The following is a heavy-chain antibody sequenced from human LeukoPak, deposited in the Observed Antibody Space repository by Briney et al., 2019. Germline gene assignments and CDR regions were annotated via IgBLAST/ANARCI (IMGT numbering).Heavy chain of an antibody. D-gene: IGHD6-19*01. J-gene: IGHJ4*02. CDR2: ISYDGSNK. Sequence: GRSLRLSCAASGFTFSSYAIHWVRQAPGKGLEWVAVISYDGSNKYYADSVKGRFTISRDDSKNTLYLQMNSLRAEDTAVYYCARTKTGYSSGWSGDLDYWGQGTLLTVSS. CDR1: GFTFSSYA. CDR3: ARTKTGYSSGWSGDLDY. V-gene: IGHV3-30*04.